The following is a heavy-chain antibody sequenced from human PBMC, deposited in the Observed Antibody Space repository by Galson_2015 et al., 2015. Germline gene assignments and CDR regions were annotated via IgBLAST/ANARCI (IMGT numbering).Heavy chain of an antibody. J-gene: IGHJ4*02. Sequence: SLRLSCAASGFTFSSYEMNWVRQAPGRGLEWVSYISSSGSTIYYADSVKGRFTISRDNAKNSLYLQMNSLRAEDTAVYYCARDVLQYDAFDYWGQGTLVTVSS. CDR1: GFTFSSYE. V-gene: IGHV3-48*03. CDR3: ARDVLQYDAFDY. CDR2: ISSSGSTI. D-gene: IGHD2/OR15-2a*01.